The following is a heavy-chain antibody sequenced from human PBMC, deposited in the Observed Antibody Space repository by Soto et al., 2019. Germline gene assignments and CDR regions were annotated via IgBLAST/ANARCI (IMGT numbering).Heavy chain of an antibody. D-gene: IGHD3-16*01. V-gene: IGHV3-7*01. J-gene: IGHJ4*02. CDR1: GFIFSNYW. Sequence: WGSLRLSCAGSGFIFSNYWMSWARQAPCKGLEWVATIKEDGSEKYYVDSVKGRFSIFRDNARNSLYLQMNSLRAEDTAVYYCARASETFWGRGTLVTVS. CDR2: IKEDGSEK. CDR3: ARASETF.